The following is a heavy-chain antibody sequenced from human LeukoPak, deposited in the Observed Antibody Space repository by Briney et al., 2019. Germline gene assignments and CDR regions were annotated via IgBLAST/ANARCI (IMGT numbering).Heavy chain of an antibody. Sequence: SQTLSLTCTVSGGSISSGDYYWSWIRQPPGKGLEWIGYIYYSGSTYYNPSLKSRVTISVDTSKNQLSLKLSSVTAADTAVYYCARFSVAAAGTGWFDPWGQGTLVTVSA. J-gene: IGHJ5*02. V-gene: IGHV4-30-4*01. CDR1: GGSISSGDYY. CDR3: ARFSVAAAGTGWFDP. CDR2: IYYSGST. D-gene: IGHD6-13*01.